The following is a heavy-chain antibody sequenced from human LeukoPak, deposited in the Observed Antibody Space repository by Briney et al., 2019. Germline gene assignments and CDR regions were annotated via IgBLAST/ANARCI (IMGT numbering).Heavy chain of an antibody. CDR3: ARSDYDFWSGYYIGGGGNFDY. D-gene: IGHD3-3*01. Sequence: ASVKVSCKASGYTFTGYYMHWVRQAPGQGLEWMGWINPNSGGTNYAQKFQGRVTMTRDTSISTAYMELSRLRSDDTAVYYCARSDYDFWSGYYIGGGGNFDYWGQGTLVTVSS. CDR2: INPNSGGT. CDR1: GYTFTGYY. J-gene: IGHJ4*02. V-gene: IGHV1-2*02.